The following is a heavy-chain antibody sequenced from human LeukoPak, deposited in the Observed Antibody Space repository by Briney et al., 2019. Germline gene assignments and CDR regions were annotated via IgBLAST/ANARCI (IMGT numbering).Heavy chain of an antibody. CDR1: GGSISSYY. CDR2: IYYSGST. V-gene: IGHV4-59*01. D-gene: IGHD3-3*01. Sequence: SETLSLTCTVSGGSISSYYWSWIRQPPGKGLEWIGYIYYSGSTNYNPSLKSRVTISVDTSKNQFSLKLSSVTAADTAVYYCARSRPITIFGVVGATAFDIWGQGTMVTVSS. CDR3: ARSRPITIFGVVGATAFDI. J-gene: IGHJ3*02.